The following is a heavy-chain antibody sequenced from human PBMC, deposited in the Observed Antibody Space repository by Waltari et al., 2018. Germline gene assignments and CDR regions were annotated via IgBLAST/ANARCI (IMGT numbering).Heavy chain of an antibody. V-gene: IGHV4-38-2*01. CDR2: IYHSGST. CDR1: GYPISSGSY. Sequence: QVQLQESGPGLVKPSETLSLTCAVSGYPISSGSYWGWIRQPPGKGLEWIGSIYHSGSTYYNPSLKSRVTISVDTSKNQFSLKLSSVTAADTAVYYCASSLNDYGDYSFQHWGQGTLVTVSS. D-gene: IGHD4-17*01. J-gene: IGHJ1*01. CDR3: ASSLNDYGDYSFQH.